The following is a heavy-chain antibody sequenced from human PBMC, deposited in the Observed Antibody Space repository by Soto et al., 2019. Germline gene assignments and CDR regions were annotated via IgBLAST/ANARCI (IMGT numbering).Heavy chain of an antibody. CDR2: IYYSGST. J-gene: IGHJ6*02. D-gene: IGHD3-22*01. CDR1: GGSISSGGYY. V-gene: IGHV4-31*03. Sequence: QVQLQESGPGLVKPSQTLSLTCPVSGGSISSGGYYWSWIRQHPGKGLEGIGYIYYSGSTYYNPSLKSRVTISVDTSKNPFSLKLSSVTAADTAVYYCARDREDYYDSSGYYYRSYNYYYYGMDVWGQGTTVTVSS. CDR3: ARDREDYYDSSGYYYRSYNYYYYGMDV.